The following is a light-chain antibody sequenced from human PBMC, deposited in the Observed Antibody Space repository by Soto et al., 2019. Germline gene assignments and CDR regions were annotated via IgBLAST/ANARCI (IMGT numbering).Light chain of an antibody. CDR1: SSDVGTYNL. CDR2: EVN. Sequence: QSVLTQPASVSGAPGQSINISCTGTSSDVGTYNLVSWYQQHPDKDPTLIIYEVNKRPSGVSKRFFGSKADNTASMTIYGLQAEDEAAYYFCPSAGSSTLVFGERRKL. J-gene: IGLJ2*01. CDR3: CPSAGSSTLV. V-gene: IGLV2-23*02.